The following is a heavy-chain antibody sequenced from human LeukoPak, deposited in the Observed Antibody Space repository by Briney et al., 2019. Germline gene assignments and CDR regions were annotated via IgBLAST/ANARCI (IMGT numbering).Heavy chain of an antibody. CDR2: ISTYATTI. Sequence: GGSLRLSCAASGFTFSDFYMSWIRQAPGKGLEWVSYISTYATTIYYADSVKGRFTISRDNAKNSLFLQMSSLRVEDTPVYYCARVPYYYDSSAYYHPLYYFDYWGQGTLVTVSS. D-gene: IGHD3-22*01. V-gene: IGHV3-11*01. J-gene: IGHJ4*02. CDR1: GFTFSDFY. CDR3: ARVPYYYDSSAYYHPLYYFDY.